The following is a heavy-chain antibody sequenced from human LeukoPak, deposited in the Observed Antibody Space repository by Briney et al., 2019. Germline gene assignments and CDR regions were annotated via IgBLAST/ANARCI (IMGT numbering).Heavy chain of an antibody. J-gene: IGHJ4*02. V-gene: IGHV3-23*01. D-gene: IGHD6-19*01. CDR2: ISSVSRT. CDR3: AKEVPGPGWYTVDY. CDR1: GFTFSTFA. Sequence: PGGSLRLSCAASGFTFSTFALSWFRQAPGKGLEWVSAISSVSRTYYAGSVKGRFAISRDNSENTLFLHMSSLRFEDTAIYYCAKEVPGPGWYTVDYWGQGTLVTVSS.